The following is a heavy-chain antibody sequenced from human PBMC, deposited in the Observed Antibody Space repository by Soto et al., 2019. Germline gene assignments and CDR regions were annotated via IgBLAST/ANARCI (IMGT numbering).Heavy chain of an antibody. J-gene: IGHJ5*01. V-gene: IGHV4-30-4*01. Sequence: QVQLLESGPGLVKPSQTLSLTCSVSGDSISNLDYFWAWIRQPPGQALEYIGYIYKSATTYYNPSFESRVAISVDTSKCQFSINVTSVTAADTAVYFCARGRYCLTGRCFPNWFDSWGQGALVTVSS. D-gene: IGHD7-27*01. CDR2: IYKSATT. CDR3: ARGRYCLTGRCFPNWFDS. CDR1: GDSISNLDYF.